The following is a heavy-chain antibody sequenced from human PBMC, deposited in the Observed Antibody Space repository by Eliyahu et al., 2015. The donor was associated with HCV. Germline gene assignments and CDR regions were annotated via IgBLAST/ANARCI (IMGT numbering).Heavy chain of an antibody. CDR1: GFIFSSVW. J-gene: IGHJ5*02. V-gene: IGHV3-7*05. Sequence: EVQVVDSGGGLVQPGGSLRLSCSASGFIFSSVWMSWVRQAPGKGLEWVANINQDGSEKCYVDSVKGRFTISRDNANNSLYLQMNSLRVEDTAVYYCVRYCCGSGTSFDPWGQGTLVTVSP. CDR3: VRYCCGSGTSFDP. CDR2: INQDGSEK. D-gene: IGHD2-15*01.